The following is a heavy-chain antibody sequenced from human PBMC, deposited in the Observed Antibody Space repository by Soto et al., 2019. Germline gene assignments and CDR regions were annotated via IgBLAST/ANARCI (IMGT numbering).Heavy chain of an antibody. D-gene: IGHD1-26*01. Sequence: GGSLRLSCAASGFAFSTYGMHWVRQAPGKGLVWVAVIWYDGSNKYYADSLKGRFTISRDNFKNTLYLQMNSLRVEDTAVYYCARAVGPLDYWGQGTLVTVSS. V-gene: IGHV3-33*01. CDR3: ARAVGPLDY. CDR2: IWYDGSNK. CDR1: GFAFSTYG. J-gene: IGHJ4*02.